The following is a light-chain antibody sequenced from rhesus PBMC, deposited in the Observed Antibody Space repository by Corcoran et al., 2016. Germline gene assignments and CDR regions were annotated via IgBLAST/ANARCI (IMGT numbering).Light chain of an antibody. CDR2: RSS. J-gene: IGKJ2*01. V-gene: IGKV1S9*01. Sequence: DIQMTQSPSSLSASVGDRVTITCQASQSLSNYLNWYQQKPVKIPKFLIYRSSSLQSGIPSRFSGSGSGTVFTTTFSSLQPEDFATYYCQQGYSYPYDFGQGTKVEIK. CDR3: QQGYSYPYD. CDR1: QSLSNY.